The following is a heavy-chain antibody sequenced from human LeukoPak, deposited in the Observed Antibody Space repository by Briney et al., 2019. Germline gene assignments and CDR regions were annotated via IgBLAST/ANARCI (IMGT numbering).Heavy chain of an antibody. J-gene: IGHJ4*02. D-gene: IGHD3-3*01. CDR3: ARGKVLRFLEWSKYYFDY. CDR2: INPNSGGT. CDR1: GYTFTGYY. Sequence: ASVKVSCKASGYTFTGYYMHWVRQAPGQGLEWMGRINPNSGGTNYAQKFQGRVTMTRDTSISTAYMELSRLRSDDTAVYYCARGKVLRFLEWSKYYFDYWGQGTLVTVSS. V-gene: IGHV1-2*06.